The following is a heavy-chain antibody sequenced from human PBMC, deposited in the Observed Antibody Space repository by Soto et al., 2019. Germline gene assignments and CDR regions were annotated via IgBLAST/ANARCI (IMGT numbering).Heavy chain of an antibody. CDR3: TKSRRGILMVYGFGGMDV. D-gene: IGHD2-8*01. V-gene: IGHV3-23*01. Sequence: PGGSLRLSCAASGFTVSSHAMSWVRQAPGKGLEWVASISGSGDGTYYGDSVKGRFTISRDSSSSTLYLEMNNLRGEDTAVYFCTKSRRGILMVYGFGGMDVWGQGTTVTVYS. CDR1: GFTVSSHA. CDR2: ISGSGDGT. J-gene: IGHJ6*02.